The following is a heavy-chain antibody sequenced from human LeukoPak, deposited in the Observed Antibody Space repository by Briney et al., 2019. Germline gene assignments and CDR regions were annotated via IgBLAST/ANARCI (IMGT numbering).Heavy chain of an antibody. CDR2: INPNTDGA. Sequence: ASVKVSCKASGYTFTDYYIHWVRQAPGQGLEWMGWINPNTDGAIYAQKFQGRVTMTRDTSISTAYMELSRLRSDDTAVYYCARTCGGSCYSGYYYYMDVWGKGTTVTVSS. D-gene: IGHD2-15*01. V-gene: IGHV1-2*02. J-gene: IGHJ6*03. CDR1: GYTFTDYY. CDR3: ARTCGGSCYSGYYYYMDV.